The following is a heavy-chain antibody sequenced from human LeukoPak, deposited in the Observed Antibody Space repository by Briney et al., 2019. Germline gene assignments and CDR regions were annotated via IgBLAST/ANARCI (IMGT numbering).Heavy chain of an antibody. J-gene: IGHJ4*02. V-gene: IGHV1-24*01. CDR3: ARSGGSSTFDY. Sequence: ASVKVSCKVSGYTLTELSMHWVRQAPGKGLEWMGGFDPEDGETIYAQKLQGRVTMTTDTSTSTAYMELRSLRSDDTAVYYCARSGGSSTFDYWGQGTLVTVSS. D-gene: IGHD1-26*01. CDR2: FDPEDGET. CDR1: GYTLTELS.